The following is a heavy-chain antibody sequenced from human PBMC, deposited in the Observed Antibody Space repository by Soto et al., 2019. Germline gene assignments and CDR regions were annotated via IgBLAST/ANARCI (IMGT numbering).Heavy chain of an antibody. CDR2: IYYSGST. Sequence: SETLSLTCTVSGGSISSGDYYWSWIRQPPGKGLEWIGYIYYSGSTNYNPSLKSRVTISVDTSKNQFSLKLSSVTAADTAVYYCAGPGGHPAATSYGMDVWGQGTTVTVSS. CDR3: AGPGGHPAATSYGMDV. CDR1: GGSISSGDYY. D-gene: IGHD2-2*01. J-gene: IGHJ6*02. V-gene: IGHV4-61*08.